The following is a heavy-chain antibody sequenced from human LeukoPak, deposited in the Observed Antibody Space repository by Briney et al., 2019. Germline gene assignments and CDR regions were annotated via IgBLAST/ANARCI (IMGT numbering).Heavy chain of an antibody. Sequence: RRCPRLSCAASRFTFSSYGMHPVCPAPGEGLGWGWVKWYDRTNEKYADSVKGRFTISRDNSKNTLYLQMNSLRAEDTAVYYCARDFYGGKGDYYDYWGQGTLVTVSS. CDR3: ARDFYGGKGDYYDY. J-gene: IGHJ4*02. CDR2: KWYDRTNE. D-gene: IGHD4-23*01. CDR1: RFTFSSYG. V-gene: IGHV3-33*01.